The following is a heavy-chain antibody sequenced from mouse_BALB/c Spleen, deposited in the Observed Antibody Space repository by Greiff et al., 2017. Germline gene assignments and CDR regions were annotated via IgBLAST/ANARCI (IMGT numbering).Heavy chain of an antibody. V-gene: IGHV1S56*01. J-gene: IGHJ2*01. CDR3: ARVSYGYYYGSSSGGYFDY. CDR1: GYTFTSYY. D-gene: IGHD1-1*01. Sequence: VQLQQSGPELVKPGASVRISCKASGYTFTSYYIHWVKQRPGQGLEWIGWIYPGNVNTKYNEKFKGKATLTADKSSSTAYMQLSSLTSEDSAVYFCARVSYGYYYGSSSGGYFDYWGQGTTLTVSS. CDR2: IYPGNVNT.